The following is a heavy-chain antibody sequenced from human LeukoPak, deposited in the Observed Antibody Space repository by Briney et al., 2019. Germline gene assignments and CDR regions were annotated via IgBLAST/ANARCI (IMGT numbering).Heavy chain of an antibody. J-gene: IGHJ4*02. CDR3: AKEHRDGYSYGQGLDY. CDR2: ISYDGSNK. CDR1: GFTFSSYG. Sequence: GGSLRLSCAAPGFTFSSYGLHWVRQAPGKGLEWVAVISYDGSNKYYADSVKGRFTISRDNSKNTPYLQMNSLRAEDTAVYYCAKEHRDGYSYGQGLDYWGQGTLVTVSS. V-gene: IGHV3-30*18. D-gene: IGHD5-18*01.